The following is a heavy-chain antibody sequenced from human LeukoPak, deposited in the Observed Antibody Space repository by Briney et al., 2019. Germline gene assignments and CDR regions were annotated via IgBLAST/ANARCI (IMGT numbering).Heavy chain of an antibody. CDR3: ARVCAPCSGWHYYMDV. J-gene: IGHJ6*03. D-gene: IGHD6-19*01. CDR1: GDSISSGSYY. CDR2: IYTSGRT. Sequence: PSETLSLTCTVSGDSISSGSYYWSWLRQPAGTGREWIGRIYTSGRTNYNPSFKSRVTISVDTSKNQFSLKLSPVTAADTAVYYCARVCAPCSGWHYYMDVWGKGTTVTVSS. V-gene: IGHV4-61*02.